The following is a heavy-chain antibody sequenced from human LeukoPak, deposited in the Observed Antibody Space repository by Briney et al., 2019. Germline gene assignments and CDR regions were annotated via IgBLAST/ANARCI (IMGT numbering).Heavy chain of an antibody. CDR3: AREIGTTGTLYYYMDV. CDR1: GYTFTSYG. D-gene: IGHD1-1*01. V-gene: IGHV1-18*01. CDR2: INAYNGNT. J-gene: IGHJ6*03. Sequence: ASVKVSCKASGYTFTSYGISWVRQAPGQGLEWMGWINAYNGNTNYAQKLQGRVTMTTDTSTSTAYMELRSLRSDDTAVYYCAREIGTTGTLYYYMDVWGKGTTVTVSS.